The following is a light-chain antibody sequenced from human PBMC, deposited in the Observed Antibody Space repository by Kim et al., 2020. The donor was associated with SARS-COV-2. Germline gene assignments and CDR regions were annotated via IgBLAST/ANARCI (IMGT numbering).Light chain of an antibody. CDR3: KQYNTYSPIT. Sequence: DIQMTQFPSTLSASVGDRVTMTCWASQSISTWLAWYQQKPGKAPKLLIYKASTLESGVPSRFSGSGSRTEFTLTITSLKPDDSATYYCKQYNTYSPITFGQGTKLEI. CDR1: QSISTW. V-gene: IGKV1-5*03. J-gene: IGKJ2*01. CDR2: KAS.